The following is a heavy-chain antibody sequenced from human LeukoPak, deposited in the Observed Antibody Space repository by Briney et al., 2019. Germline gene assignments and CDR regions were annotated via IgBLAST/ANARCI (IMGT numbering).Heavy chain of an antibody. J-gene: IGHJ3*02. D-gene: IGHD3-10*01. V-gene: IGHV4-59*10. CDR1: GGSFSGYY. Sequence: SETLSLTCAVYGGSFSGYYWSWIRQPAGKGLEWIGRIYTSGSTNYNPSLKSRVTISVDTSKNQFSLKLSSVTAADTAVYYCARYNMVRGVFDAFDIWGQGTMVTVSS. CDR3: ARYNMVRGVFDAFDI. CDR2: IYTSGST.